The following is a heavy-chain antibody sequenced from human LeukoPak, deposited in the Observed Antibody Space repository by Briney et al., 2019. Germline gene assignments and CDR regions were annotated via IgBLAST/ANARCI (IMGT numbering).Heavy chain of an antibody. V-gene: IGHV4-4*07. CDR1: GGSISGYY. J-gene: IGHJ4*02. D-gene: IGHD3-10*01. CDR3: ARDPSLQFGEPYFDS. CDR2: VYSSGDA. Sequence: SETLSLTCTVSGGSISGYYWNWIRQPAGKALEWIGRVYSSGDANHSPSLKSRVTMSVDTSKNQFSLKLSSVTAADTAVYYCARDPSLQFGEPYFDSWGQGALVTVSS.